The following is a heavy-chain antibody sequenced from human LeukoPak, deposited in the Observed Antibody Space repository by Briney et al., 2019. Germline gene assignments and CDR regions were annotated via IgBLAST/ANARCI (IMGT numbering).Heavy chain of an antibody. CDR3: ARAEVDYYDSSGQIDY. V-gene: IGHV1-46*01. CDR1: GYTFTGYY. Sequence: GASVKVSCKASGYTFTGYYMHRVRQAPGQGLEWMGLINPSGGSTSYAQKFQGRVTMTRDLSTTTVYMELSSLRSEDAAVYYCARAEVDYYDSSGQIDYWGQGTLVTVSS. CDR2: INPSGGST. J-gene: IGHJ4*02. D-gene: IGHD3-22*01.